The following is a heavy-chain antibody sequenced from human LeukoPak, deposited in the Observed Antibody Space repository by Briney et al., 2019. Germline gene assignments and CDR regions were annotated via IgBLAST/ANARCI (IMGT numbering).Heavy chain of an antibody. CDR2: IIPIFGTA. V-gene: IGHV1-69*13. J-gene: IGHJ4*02. Sequence: SVKVSCKASGGTFSSYAISWARQAPGQGLEWMGGIIPIFGTANYAQKFQGRVTITADESTSTAYMELRSLRSDDTAVYYCATSESGYDKKYWGQGTLATVSS. CDR3: ATSESGYDKKY. D-gene: IGHD5-12*01. CDR1: GGTFSSYA.